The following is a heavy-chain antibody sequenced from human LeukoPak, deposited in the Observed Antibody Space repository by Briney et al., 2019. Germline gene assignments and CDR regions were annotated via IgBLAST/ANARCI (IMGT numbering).Heavy chain of an antibody. V-gene: IGHV1-69*02. CDR2: IIPILGIA. D-gene: IGHD6-19*01. CDR1: GGTHSRYT. Sequence: ASVKVSCKDSGGTHSRYTISWVRQAPGQGLEWMGMIIPILGIANYAQKLQGRVTMTTDTSTSTAYMELRSLRSGDTAVYYCASSSSGWSGYYFDYWGQGTLVTVSS. CDR3: ASSSSGWSGYYFDY. J-gene: IGHJ4*02.